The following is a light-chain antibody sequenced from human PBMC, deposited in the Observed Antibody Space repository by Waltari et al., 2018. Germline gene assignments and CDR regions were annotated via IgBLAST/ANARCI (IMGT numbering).Light chain of an antibody. V-gene: IGLV2-14*01. CDR2: DVS. Sequence: QSALTQPASVSGSPGQSITISCTGTSSDVGFYNYVSWYQQHPGKAPKLMIYDVSERPSGFSNRFAGSKSGNTASLTISGLQADDEADYYCNSYAGSSSWVFGGGTKLTVL. CDR1: SSDVGFYNY. J-gene: IGLJ3*02. CDR3: NSYAGSSSWV.